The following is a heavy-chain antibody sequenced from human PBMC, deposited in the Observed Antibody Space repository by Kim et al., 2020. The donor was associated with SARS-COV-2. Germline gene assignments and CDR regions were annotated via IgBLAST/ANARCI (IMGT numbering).Heavy chain of an antibody. J-gene: IGHJ4*01. V-gene: IGHV3-21*01. CDR3: SSRHRYFDY. CDR1: GFTLSVYS. Sequence: GGSLRLSCAASGFTLSVYSMNWVRQAPGKGLEWVSSISPDGANYIYFASSVKRLFTISSDSAKISLFLPMNVLAAEATAFYYCSSRHRYFDYWGHDTLVT. CDR2: ISPDGANYI.